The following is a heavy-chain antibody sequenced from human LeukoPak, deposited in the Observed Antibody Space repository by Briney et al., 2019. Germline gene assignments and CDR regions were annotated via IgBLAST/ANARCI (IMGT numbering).Heavy chain of an antibody. CDR3: AREAYCGGDCRSPFFDY. Sequence: ASVKVSCKASGYTFTDYYIHWVRQGPGQGLEWMGWINPNSGGTNYAQKFRGSVTLTRDTSISTAYMGLSRLRSDDTAFYYCAREAYCGGDCRSPFFDYWGQGTLATVSS. V-gene: IGHV1-2*02. CDR1: GYTFTDYY. D-gene: IGHD2-21*02. CDR2: INPNSGGT. J-gene: IGHJ4*02.